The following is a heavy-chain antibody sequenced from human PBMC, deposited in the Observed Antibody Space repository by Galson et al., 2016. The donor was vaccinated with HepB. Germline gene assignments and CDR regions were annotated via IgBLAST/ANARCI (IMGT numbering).Heavy chain of an antibody. V-gene: IGHV3-9*01. CDR3: AKRVSSSKYFDY. CDR2: ISWNSGSI. D-gene: IGHD2-2*01. J-gene: IGHJ4*02. Sequence: SLRLSCAASGFTFDDYAMHWVRQAPGKGLEWVSGISWNSGSIGYADSVKGRFTISRDNLKNTLYLQMNSLRADDTAVYYCAKRVSSSKYFDYWGQGTLVTVSS. CDR1: GFTFDDYA.